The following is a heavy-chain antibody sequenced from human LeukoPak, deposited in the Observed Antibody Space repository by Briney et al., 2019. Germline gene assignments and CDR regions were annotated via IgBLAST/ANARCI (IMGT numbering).Heavy chain of an antibody. CDR3: ARADGGAFDI. D-gene: IGHD3-3*01. CDR2: IYYSGST. Sequence: NASETLSLTCTVSGGSMSSGDYYWSWIRQPPGKGLEWIGYIYYSGSTYYNPSLKSRVTISVDTSKNQFSLKLSSVTAADTAVYYCARADGGAFDIWGQGPMATVSS. V-gene: IGHV4-30-4*01. CDR1: GGSMSSGDYY. J-gene: IGHJ3*02.